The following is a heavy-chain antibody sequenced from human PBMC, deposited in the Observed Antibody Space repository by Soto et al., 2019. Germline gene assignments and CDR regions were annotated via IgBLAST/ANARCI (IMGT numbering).Heavy chain of an antibody. J-gene: IGHJ6*02. V-gene: IGHV1-18*01. D-gene: IGHD3-22*01. CDR3: VKDRDSNSWPSRDV. Sequence: ASVKVSCKTSGYTFTRNGISWVRQAPGQGLGWMGWISPKSGSIKYAQKFQGRVIMTTDTSTSTAYMEVRSLRSDDTAVYYCVKDRDSNSWPSRDVWGPGTTVTVSS. CDR1: GYTFTRNG. CDR2: ISPKSGSI.